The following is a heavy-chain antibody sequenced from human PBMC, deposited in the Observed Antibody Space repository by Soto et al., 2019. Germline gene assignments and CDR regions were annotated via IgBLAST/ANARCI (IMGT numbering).Heavy chain of an antibody. D-gene: IGHD3-22*01. Sequence: PGGSLRLSCAASGFNFSDHYMDWVRQAPGKGLEWVARARNEANSYTTEYAASVKGRFTISRDDSKKSLYLQMDSLKTDDTAVYYCARDRYYYDSSGLYPLGYWGQGTLVTVSS. J-gene: IGHJ4*02. V-gene: IGHV3-72*01. CDR2: ARNEANSYTT. CDR1: GFNFSDHY. CDR3: ARDRYYYDSSGLYPLGY.